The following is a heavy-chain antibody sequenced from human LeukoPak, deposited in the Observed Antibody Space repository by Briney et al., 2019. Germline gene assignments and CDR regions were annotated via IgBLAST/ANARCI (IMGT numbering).Heavy chain of an antibody. Sequence: SETLSLTCTVSGGSINTYFWSWIRQPPGKGLEWIGYIYYSGSTNYNPSLKSRVTISVDTSKDQFSLKLSSVTAADTAVYYCARGVTGGWYGDFQHWGQGTLVTVSS. CDR3: ARGVTGGWYGDFQH. CDR2: IYYSGST. V-gene: IGHV4-59*01. CDR1: GGSINTYF. J-gene: IGHJ1*01. D-gene: IGHD6-19*01.